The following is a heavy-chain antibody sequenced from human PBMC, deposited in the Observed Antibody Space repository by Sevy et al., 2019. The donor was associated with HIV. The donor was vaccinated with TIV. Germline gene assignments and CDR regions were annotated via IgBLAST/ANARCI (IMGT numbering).Heavy chain of an antibody. V-gene: IGHV1-69*13. CDR3: ARDLTVVGDCYYFDN. D-gene: IGHD2-21*02. CDR2: IIPVYGTT. CDR1: GDTFRKYV. Sequence: ASVKVSCKASGDTFRKYVISWVRQAPGQGLEWMGGIIPVYGTTNYAQKFQARVTFTADASTSTVYMELSRLRSEDTAVYYCARDLTVVGDCYYFDNWGQGTLVTVSS. J-gene: IGHJ4*02.